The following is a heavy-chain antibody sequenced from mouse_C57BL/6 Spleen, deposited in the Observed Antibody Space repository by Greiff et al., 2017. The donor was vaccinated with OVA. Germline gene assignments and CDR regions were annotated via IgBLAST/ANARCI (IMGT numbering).Heavy chain of an antibody. Sequence: VQLQQSGAELARPGASVKLSCKASGYTFTSYGIRWVKQRTGQGLEWIGEIYPRSGNTYYNEKFKGKATLTADKSSSTAYMELRSLTSEDSAVYVCARHYSNFSWFAYWGQGTLVTVSA. D-gene: IGHD2-5*01. CDR3: ARHYSNFSWFAY. V-gene: IGHV1-81*01. CDR1: GYTFTSYG. CDR2: IYPRSGNT. J-gene: IGHJ3*01.